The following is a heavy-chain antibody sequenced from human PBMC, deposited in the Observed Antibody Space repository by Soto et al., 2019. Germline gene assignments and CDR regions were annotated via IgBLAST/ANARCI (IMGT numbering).Heavy chain of an antibody. Sequence: DSWKVSCKAAGYTFTSYGISWVRQAPGQGLEWMGWISAYNGNTNYAQKLQGRVTMTTDTSTSTAYMELRSLRSDDTAVYYCARDKLYDFWSGSTPARAHYGMDVWGQGTTVTVSS. CDR1: GYTFTSYG. CDR3: ARDKLYDFWSGSTPARAHYGMDV. V-gene: IGHV1-18*04. J-gene: IGHJ6*02. CDR2: ISAYNGNT. D-gene: IGHD3-3*01.